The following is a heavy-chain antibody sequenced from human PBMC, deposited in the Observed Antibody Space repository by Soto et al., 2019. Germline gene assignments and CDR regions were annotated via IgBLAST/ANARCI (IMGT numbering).Heavy chain of an antibody. D-gene: IGHD1-26*01. CDR2: IKSRYDGGTT. J-gene: IGHJ4*02. Sequence: PGGSLRLSCAASGLTFRNAWMSWVRQAPGKGLEWIGRIKSRYDGGTTDIAEPGKGRFTIARDDSKDTVFLQMNSLKNEDTAVYYCTTDVWSSGGSYLPFDYWGQGTLVTVSS. CDR1: GLTFRNAW. CDR3: TTDVWSSGGSYLPFDY. V-gene: IGHV3-15*01.